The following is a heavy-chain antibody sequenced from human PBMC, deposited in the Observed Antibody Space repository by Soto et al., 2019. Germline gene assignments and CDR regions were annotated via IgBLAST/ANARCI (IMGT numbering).Heavy chain of an antibody. CDR2: VSGSGGST. V-gene: IGHV3-23*01. CDR1: GLTFSNYG. J-gene: IGHJ4*02. D-gene: IGHD2-2*01. CDR3: AKALGVPWDY. Sequence: PGXSLRLSCSASGLTFSNYGTSWFRQAPGKGLEWVSSVSGSGGSTYYADSVKGRFTISRDNYKSTLYLQMNSLRAEDAAVYYCAKALGVPWDYWGQGTLVTVSS.